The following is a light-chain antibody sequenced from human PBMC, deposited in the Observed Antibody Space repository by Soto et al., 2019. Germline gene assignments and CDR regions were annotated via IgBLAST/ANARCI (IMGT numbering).Light chain of an antibody. V-gene: IGLV2-14*01. J-gene: IGLJ3*02. CDR1: SSDVGGYNY. CDR3: RSYTSSSTLGWV. Sequence: QSALTQPASVSGSPGQSITISCTGTSSDVGGYNYVSWYQQHPGKAPKLMIYDVSNRPSGVSNRFSGSKSGNTASLTISGLQAEDEADYYCRSYTSSSTLGWVFGGGTKLTVL. CDR2: DVS.